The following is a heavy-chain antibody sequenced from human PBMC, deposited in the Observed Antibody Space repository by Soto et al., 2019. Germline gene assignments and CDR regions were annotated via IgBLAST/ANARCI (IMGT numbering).Heavy chain of an antibody. J-gene: IGHJ6*02. CDR1: GGTFSSYA. CDR2: IIPIFGTA. V-gene: IGHV1-69*13. Sequence: SVKVSCKASGGTFSSYAISWVRQAPGQGLEWMGGIIPIFGTANYAQKFQGRVTITADESTSTAYMELSSLRSEDTAVYYCAKQYQLLPEDDYYYYYYGMDVWGQGNTVTVSS. CDR3: AKQYQLLPEDDYYYYYYGMDV. D-gene: IGHD2-2*01.